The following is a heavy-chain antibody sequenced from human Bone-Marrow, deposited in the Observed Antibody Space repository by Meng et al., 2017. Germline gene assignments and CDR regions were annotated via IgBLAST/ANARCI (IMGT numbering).Heavy chain of an antibody. CDR1: GYTFTGYY. Sequence: ASVKVSCKASGYTFTGYYMHWVRQAPGQGLEWMGWINPNSGGTNYAQKFQGRVTMTRDTSISTAYMELSRLRTDDTAVYYCATHYGDYVNWFDPWGQGTLVTVS. D-gene: IGHD4-17*01. CDR3: ATHYGDYVNWFDP. J-gene: IGHJ5*02. CDR2: INPNSGGT. V-gene: IGHV1-2*02.